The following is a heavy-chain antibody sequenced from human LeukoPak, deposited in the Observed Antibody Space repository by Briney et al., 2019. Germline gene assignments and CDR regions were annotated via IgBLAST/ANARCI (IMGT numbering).Heavy chain of an antibody. CDR1: GGSFSGYY. J-gene: IGHJ5*02. CDR3: ARLYYYDSSVHVGSNWFDP. D-gene: IGHD3-22*01. CDR2: INHSGST. V-gene: IGHV4-34*01. Sequence: PSETLSLTCAVYGGSFSGYYWSWIRQPPGKGLEWIGEINHSGSTNYNPSLKSRVTISVDTSKNQFSLKLSSVTAADTAVYYCARLYYYDSSVHVGSNWFDPWGQGTLVTISS.